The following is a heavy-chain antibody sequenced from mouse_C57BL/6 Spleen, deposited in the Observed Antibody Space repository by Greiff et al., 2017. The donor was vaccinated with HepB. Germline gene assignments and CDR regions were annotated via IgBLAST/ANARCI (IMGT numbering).Heavy chain of an antibody. V-gene: IGHV1-15*01. CDR1: GYTFTDYE. CDR3: TRYHTTVVPYYFDY. Sequence: QVQLQQSGAELVRPGASVTLSCKASGYTFTDYEMHWVKQTPVHGLEWIGAIDPETGGTAYNQKFKGKAILTADKSSSTAYMELRSLTSEDSAVYYFTRYHTTVVPYYFDYWGQGTTLTVSS. J-gene: IGHJ2*01. CDR2: IDPETGGT. D-gene: IGHD1-1*01.